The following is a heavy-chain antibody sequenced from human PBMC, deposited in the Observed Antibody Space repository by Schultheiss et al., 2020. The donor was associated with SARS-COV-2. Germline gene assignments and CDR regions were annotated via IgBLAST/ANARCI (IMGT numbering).Heavy chain of an antibody. J-gene: IGHJ4*02. CDR1: GGSISSYY. D-gene: IGHD3-22*01. V-gene: IGHV4-59*12. CDR2: IYYSGST. Sequence: SETLSLTCTVSGGSISSYYWSWIRQPPGKGLEWIGYIYYSGSTNYNPSLKSRVTISVDTSKNQFSLDLRSVTAADTAVYYCARGPYSDYDSSAYGHWGQGILVTVSS. CDR3: ARGPYSDYDSSAYGH.